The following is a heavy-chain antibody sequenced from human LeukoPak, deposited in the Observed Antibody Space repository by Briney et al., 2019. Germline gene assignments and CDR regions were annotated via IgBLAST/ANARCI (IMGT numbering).Heavy chain of an antibody. D-gene: IGHD5/OR15-5a*01. CDR2: IYYSGST. J-gene: IGHJ4*02. Sequence: SETLSLTCTVSGGSITSSSYYWGWIRQPPGKGLEWIGSIYYSGSTYYNPSLNSRVAISVDTSKNQFSLKLSSVTAADTAVFFCARAARLGPFLYYFDCWGQGTLVTVSS. CDR3: ARAARLGPFLYYFDC. V-gene: IGHV4-39*01. CDR1: GGSITSSSYY.